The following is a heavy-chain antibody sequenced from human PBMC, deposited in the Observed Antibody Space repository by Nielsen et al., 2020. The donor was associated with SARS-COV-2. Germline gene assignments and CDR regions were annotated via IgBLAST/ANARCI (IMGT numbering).Heavy chain of an antibody. D-gene: IGHD1-1*01. J-gene: IGHJ4*02. Sequence: GGSLRLSCAASGFDFSNFDMSWVRQAPGQGLEWVSGITYVGRTYVADSVRGRFSVSRDNFQKRVYLQMSSLRAEDTAVYYCAKHWIRTHDAWGQGTLVTVSS. CDR3: AKHWIRTHDA. CDR2: ITYVGRT. V-gene: IGHV3-23*01. CDR1: GFDFSNFD.